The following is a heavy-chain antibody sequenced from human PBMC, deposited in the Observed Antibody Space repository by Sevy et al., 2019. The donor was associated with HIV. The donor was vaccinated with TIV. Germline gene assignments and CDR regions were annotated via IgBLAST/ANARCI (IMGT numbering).Heavy chain of an antibody. CDR1: GYTFTGYY. Sequence: ASVKVSCKASGYTFTGYYMHWVRQAPGQGLEWMGRINPNSGGTNYAQKFQGRVTMTRDTSIRTAYMELSRLRSDDTAVYYCARQMGYYDSSGYYPWFDYWGQGTLVTVSS. V-gene: IGHV1-2*06. CDR3: ARQMGYYDSSGYYPWFDY. D-gene: IGHD3-22*01. CDR2: INPNSGGT. J-gene: IGHJ4*02.